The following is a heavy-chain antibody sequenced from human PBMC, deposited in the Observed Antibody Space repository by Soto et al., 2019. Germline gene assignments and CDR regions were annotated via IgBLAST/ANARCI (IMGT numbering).Heavy chain of an antibody. V-gene: IGHV1-46*01. D-gene: IGHD6-19*01. CDR3: AIRQYSSGWEGRTFDP. CDR1: GYTFTSYY. Sequence: ASVKVSCKASGYTFTSYYMHWVRQAPGQGLEWMGIINPSGGSTSYAQKFQGRVTMTRDTSTSTVYMELSSLRSEDTAVYYCAIRQYSSGWEGRTFDPWGQGTLVTVSS. J-gene: IGHJ5*02. CDR2: INPSGGST.